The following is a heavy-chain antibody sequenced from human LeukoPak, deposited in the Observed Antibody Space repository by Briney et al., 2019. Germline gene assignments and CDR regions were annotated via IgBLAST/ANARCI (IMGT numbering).Heavy chain of an antibody. J-gene: IGHJ4*02. CDR1: GFTVSSNY. D-gene: IGHD2-2*01. CDR2: ISGSGGGT. V-gene: IGHV3-23*01. CDR3: AKGRDGTSCYDN. Sequence: PGGSLRLSCAASGFTVSSNYMSWVRQAPGKGLEWVSAISGSGGGTYYADSVKGRFTISRDNSKNMLFLQMNSLRAEDTAVYYCAKGRDGTSCYDNWGQGTLVTVSS.